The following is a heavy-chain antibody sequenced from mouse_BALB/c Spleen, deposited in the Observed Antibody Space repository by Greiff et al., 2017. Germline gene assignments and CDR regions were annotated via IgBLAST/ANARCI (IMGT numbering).Heavy chain of an antibody. J-gene: IGHJ4*01. CDR1: GFTFSSYG. CDR2: ISSGGSYT. D-gene: IGHD6-2*01. Sequence: EVKLVESGGDLVKPGGSLKLSCAASGFTFSSYGMSWVRQTPDKRLEWVATISSGGSYTYYPDSVKGRFTISRDNAKNTLYLQMSSLKSEDTAMYYYARQVSDYWGQGTSVTVSS. CDR3: ARQVSDY. V-gene: IGHV5-6*02.